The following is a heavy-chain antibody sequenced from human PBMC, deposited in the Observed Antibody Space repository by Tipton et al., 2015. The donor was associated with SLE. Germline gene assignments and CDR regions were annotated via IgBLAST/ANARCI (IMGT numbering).Heavy chain of an antibody. J-gene: IGHJ3*02. V-gene: IGHV4-39*07. CDR2: IYYSGST. CDR1: GGSISSSSYY. Sequence: TLSLTCSVSGGSISSSSYYWGWIRQPPGKGLESIGIIYYSGSTYYNPSLKSRVTTSVDTSKNQFSLKLSSVTAADTAVYYCARWYYGSGSYAFDIWGQGTMVTVSS. CDR3: ARWYYGSGSYAFDI. D-gene: IGHD3-10*01.